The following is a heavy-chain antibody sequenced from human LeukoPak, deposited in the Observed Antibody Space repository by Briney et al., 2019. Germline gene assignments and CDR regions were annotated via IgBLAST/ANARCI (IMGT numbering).Heavy chain of an antibody. V-gene: IGHV3-30*02. D-gene: IGHD3-22*01. CDR2: IRYDGSNK. CDR1: GFTFSSYG. J-gene: IGHJ3*02. Sequence: GGSLRLSCAASGFTFSSYGMHWVRQAPGKGLEWVAFIRYDGSNKYYADSVKGRFTISRDDSKNTLYLQMNSLRAEDAAVYYCASELTVVLNAFDIWGQGTMVTVSS. CDR3: ASELTVVLNAFDI.